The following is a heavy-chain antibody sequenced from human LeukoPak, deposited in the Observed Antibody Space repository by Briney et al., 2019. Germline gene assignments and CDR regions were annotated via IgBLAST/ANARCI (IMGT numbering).Heavy chain of an antibody. CDR3: ARGGLDEGWFDP. CDR2: ISHSGST. D-gene: IGHD6-19*01. J-gene: IGHJ5*02. Sequence: SETLSLTCAVYGGSFSGYYWSWIRQPPGKGLEWIGEISHSGSTNYNPSLKSRVTISVDTSKNQFSLKLSSVTAADTAVYYCARGGLDEGWFDPWGQGTLVTVSS. CDR1: GGSFSGYY. V-gene: IGHV4-34*01.